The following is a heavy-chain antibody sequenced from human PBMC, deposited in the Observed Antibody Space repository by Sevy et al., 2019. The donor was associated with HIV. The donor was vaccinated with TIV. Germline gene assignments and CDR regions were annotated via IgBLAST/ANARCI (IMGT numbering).Heavy chain of an antibody. J-gene: IGHJ4*02. CDR2: IDPSGGNA. Sequence: ASVKVSCKASGDTFTNNYMHWVRQAPGQGLEWMGIIDPSGGNASYAQKFQGRVSMTRDTSTSTSYLDLSSLRSEDTAVYYCVRADPAQHFDSWGQGTLVTVSS. CDR3: VRADPAQHFDS. V-gene: IGHV1-46*01. CDR1: GDTFTNNY.